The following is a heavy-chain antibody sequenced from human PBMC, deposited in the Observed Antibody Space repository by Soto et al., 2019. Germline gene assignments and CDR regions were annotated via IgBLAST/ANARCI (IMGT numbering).Heavy chain of an antibody. V-gene: IGHV4-59*01. CDR3: ARDRGGYVNY. Sequence: PSEPLSLTCTVSGGSISSYYWSWIRQPPGKGLEWIGYIYYSGSTNYNPSLKSRVTISVDTSKNQFSLKLSSVTAADTAVYYCARDRGGYVNYWGQGTLVTVSS. CDR2: IYYSGST. J-gene: IGHJ4*02. CDR1: GGSISSYY. D-gene: IGHD3-10*02.